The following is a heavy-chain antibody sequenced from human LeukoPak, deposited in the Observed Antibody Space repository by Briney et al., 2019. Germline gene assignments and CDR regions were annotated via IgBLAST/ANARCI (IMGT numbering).Heavy chain of an antibody. Sequence: PGGSLRLSCAASGFTFSNYAMNWVRQAPGRGLEWVSAISGSGGSTYYADSVKGRFTISRDNAKNSLYLQVNSLRDEDTAVYYCTRRFGYWGRGTLVTVSS. CDR2: ISGSGGST. J-gene: IGHJ4*02. CDR3: TRRFGY. V-gene: IGHV3-23*01. CDR1: GFTFSNYA.